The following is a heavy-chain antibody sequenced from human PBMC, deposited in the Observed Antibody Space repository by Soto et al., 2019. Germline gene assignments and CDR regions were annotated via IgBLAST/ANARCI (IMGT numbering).Heavy chain of an antibody. V-gene: IGHV4-61*01. CDR1: GGFVTGGRFF. J-gene: IGHJ5*02. D-gene: IGHD3-3*01. CDR2: IYYTGRT. Sequence: TLFLTRRVSGGFVTGGRFFWDWIRPPPGKGLEGVGYIYYTGRTNYSPPPPRRVPLSLETSKNQFSLKLTSVTAADTAVYYCARGYEFVSGFSWCDPWGQGTTGTVSA. CDR3: ARGYEFVSGFSWCDP.